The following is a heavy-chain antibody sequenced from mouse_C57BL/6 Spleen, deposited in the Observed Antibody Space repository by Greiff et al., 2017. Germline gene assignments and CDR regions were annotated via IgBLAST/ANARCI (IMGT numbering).Heavy chain of an antibody. J-gene: IGHJ4*01. V-gene: IGHV1-64*01. CDR3: ARYKDGRGGAFDY. CDR2: IHPNSGNT. CDR1: GYTFTSYW. Sequence: QVQLQQPGAELVKPGASVKLSCKASGYTFTSYWMHWVKQRPGQGLEWIGMIHPNSGNTNYNEKFKSKATLTVDKSSSTAYMQLSSLTSEDSAVYYCARYKDGRGGAFDYWGQGTSVTVSS. D-gene: IGHD1-1*01.